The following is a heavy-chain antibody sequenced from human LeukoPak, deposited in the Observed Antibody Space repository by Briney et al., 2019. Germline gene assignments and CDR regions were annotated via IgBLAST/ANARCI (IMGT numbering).Heavy chain of an antibody. CDR2: IYHSGST. CDR3: ARDPGHYYDSSGYQGGY. J-gene: IGHJ4*02. Sequence: PSETLSLTCTVSGGSISSSSYYWGWIRQPPGKGLEWIGSIYHSGSTYYNPSLKSRVTISVDTSKNQFSLKLSSVTAADTAVYYCARDPGHYYDSSGYQGGYWGQGTLVTVSS. D-gene: IGHD3-22*01. CDR1: GGSISSSSYY. V-gene: IGHV4-39*07.